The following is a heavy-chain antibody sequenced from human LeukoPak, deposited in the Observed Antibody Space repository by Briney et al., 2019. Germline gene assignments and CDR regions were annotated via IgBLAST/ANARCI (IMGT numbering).Heavy chain of an antibody. Sequence: PGGSLGLSCAASGFTFGSYWMSWVRQSPGKGLEWVANIKQDGSERYYMDSVKGRFTISRDNAKASLYLQMNSLRAEDMSVYYCARETTDDFFYYYMDVWGKGTTVTISS. CDR2: IKQDGSER. CDR1: GFTFGSYW. D-gene: IGHD1/OR15-1a*01. V-gene: IGHV3-7*01. CDR3: ARETTDDFFYYYMDV. J-gene: IGHJ6*03.